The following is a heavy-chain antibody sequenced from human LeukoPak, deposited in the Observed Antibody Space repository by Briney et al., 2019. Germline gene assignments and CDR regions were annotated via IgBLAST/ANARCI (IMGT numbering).Heavy chain of an antibody. V-gene: IGHV3-43*02. J-gene: IGHJ4*02. Sequence: GGSLRLSCAASGFTFDDYAMHWVRQAPGKGLEWVTLISADAGRKYYADSVKGRFTISRDNSKNSLFLQMNSLRTEDTALYYCAKGQDSSGYRSLDYWGQGTLLTVSS. CDR3: AKGQDSSGYRSLDY. CDR1: GFTFDDYA. D-gene: IGHD3-22*01. CDR2: ISADAGRK.